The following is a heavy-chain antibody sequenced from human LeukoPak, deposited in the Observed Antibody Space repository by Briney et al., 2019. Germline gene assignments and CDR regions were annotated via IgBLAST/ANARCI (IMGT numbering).Heavy chain of an antibody. V-gene: IGHV3-21*01. J-gene: IGHJ5*02. CDR2: ISGSSSYI. CDR1: GFTFSSYN. CDR3: ARGGVTTNWFDP. Sequence: GGSLRLSCAASGFTFSSYNMNWVRQAPGKGLEWVSSISGSSSYIYYADSVKGRFTISRDNAKNSLYLQMNSLRAEDTAVYYCARGGVTTNWFDPWGQGTLVTVSS. D-gene: IGHD4-11*01.